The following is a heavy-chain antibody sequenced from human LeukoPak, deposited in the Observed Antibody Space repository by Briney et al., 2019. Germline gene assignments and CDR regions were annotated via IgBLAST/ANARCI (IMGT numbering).Heavy chain of an antibody. CDR3: ARSEINDYMRF. V-gene: IGHV4-34*01. CDR2: INHSGST. Sequence: PSETLSLTCAVYGGSFSGYYWSWIRQPPGKGLEWIGEINHSGSTNYNPSLKSRLTMSVDTSKNQFSLTMRAVTAADTALYYCARSEINDYMRFWGQGILVTVSS. D-gene: IGHD4-11*01. CDR1: GGSFSGYY. J-gene: IGHJ4*02.